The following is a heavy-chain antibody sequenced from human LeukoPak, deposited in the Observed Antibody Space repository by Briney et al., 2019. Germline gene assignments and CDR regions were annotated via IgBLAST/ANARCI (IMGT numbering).Heavy chain of an antibody. V-gene: IGHV3-7*03. CDR2: IKEDGSDK. CDR3: ARDQGYGKYYFDY. Sequence: GGSLRLSCEVSGFSFSTYWMTWVRQAPGKGLEWVANIKEDGSDKYYVDSVKGRFTISRDNSKNTLYLQMNSLRAEDTAVYYCARDQGYGKYYFDYWGQGTLVTVSS. D-gene: IGHD3-10*01. CDR1: GFSFSTYW. J-gene: IGHJ4*02.